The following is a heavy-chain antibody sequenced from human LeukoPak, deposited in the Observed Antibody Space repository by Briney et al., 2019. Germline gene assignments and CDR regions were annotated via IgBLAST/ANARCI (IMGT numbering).Heavy chain of an antibody. Sequence: SETLSLTCTVSGGSISSYYWSWIRQPPGKGLEWIGYIYYSGSTNYNPSLKSRVTISVDTSKNQFSLKLSSVTAADTAVYYCARDRGYRYGMDVWGQGTTVTVPS. D-gene: IGHD5-18*01. CDR2: IYYSGST. CDR1: GGSISSYY. J-gene: IGHJ6*02. V-gene: IGHV4-59*01. CDR3: ARDRGYRYGMDV.